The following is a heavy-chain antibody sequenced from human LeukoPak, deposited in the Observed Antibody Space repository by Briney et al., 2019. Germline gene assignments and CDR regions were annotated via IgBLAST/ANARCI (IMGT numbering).Heavy chain of an antibody. D-gene: IGHD6-6*01. CDR1: GYSISSGYY. J-gene: IGHJ6*03. Sequence: SETLSLTCAVSGYSISSGYYWGWIRQPPGKGLEWIGSIYHSGSTYYNPSLKSRVTISVDTSKNQFSLKLSSVTAADTAVYYCAGVRGSSSPHYYYYYYMDVWGKGTTVTVSS. CDR2: IYHSGST. V-gene: IGHV4-38-2*01. CDR3: AGVRGSSSPHYYYYYYMDV.